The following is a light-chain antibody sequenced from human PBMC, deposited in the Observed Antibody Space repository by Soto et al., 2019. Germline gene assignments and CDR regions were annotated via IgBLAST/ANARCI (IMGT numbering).Light chain of an antibody. Sequence: DIHMSQSPSTLSASVGYRFTITCRASQTISSWLAWYQQKPGKAPKLLIYKASSLESAVPSRFSGSGSGTDFTLTISSLQAEDLETYYCQQVKSYPHTFGGGTKVDIK. J-gene: IGKJ4*01. CDR2: KAS. CDR1: QTISSW. V-gene: IGKV1-5*03. CDR3: QQVKSYPHT.